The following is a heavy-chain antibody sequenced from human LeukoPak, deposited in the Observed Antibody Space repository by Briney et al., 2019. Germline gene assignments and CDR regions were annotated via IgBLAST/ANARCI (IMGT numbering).Heavy chain of an antibody. CDR3: AKDVRASGSPYFDY. CDR1: GFTFSSHA. D-gene: IGHD3-22*01. V-gene: IGHV3-23*01. Sequence: PGESLRLTCAASGFTFSSHAMSWVRQAPGKGLEWVSAISDSGDSTYYADFVKGRFTISRDDSKNTLYLQMNSLRAEDTAVYYCAKDVRASGSPYFDYWGQGTLVTVSS. CDR2: ISDSGDST. J-gene: IGHJ4*02.